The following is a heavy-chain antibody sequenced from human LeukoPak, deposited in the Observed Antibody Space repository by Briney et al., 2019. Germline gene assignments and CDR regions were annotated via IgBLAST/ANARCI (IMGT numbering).Heavy chain of an antibody. J-gene: IGHJ4*02. V-gene: IGHV4-59*02. D-gene: IGHD2/OR15-2a*01. CDR1: GASVSNSH. Sequence: SETLSLTCAVSGASVSNSHWNWIRQFPGKGLEWIGCLSYTGKTDYNPSLSSRVTISLGTSNNQVSLKLRSVTAADTAVYCCSEGYFEPFDHWGPGTLVTVSS. CDR2: LSYTGKT. CDR3: SEGYFEPFDH.